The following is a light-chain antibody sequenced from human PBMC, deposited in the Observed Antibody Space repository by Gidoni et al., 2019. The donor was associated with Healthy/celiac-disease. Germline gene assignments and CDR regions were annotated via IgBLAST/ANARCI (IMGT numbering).Light chain of an antibody. Sequence: EIVMTQSPDTRSVSPGERATLSCRASQSVSSNLAWYQQKPGQAPRLLIYGASTRATGIPARFSGSGSGTEFTLTISSLQSEDFAVYYCQQYNNWWTFGQGTKVEIK. J-gene: IGKJ1*01. CDR1: QSVSSN. V-gene: IGKV3-15*01. CDR2: GAS. CDR3: QQYNNWWT.